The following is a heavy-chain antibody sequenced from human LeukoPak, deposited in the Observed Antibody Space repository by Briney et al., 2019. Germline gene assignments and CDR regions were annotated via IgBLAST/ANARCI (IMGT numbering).Heavy chain of an antibody. CDR1: GGSISSYY. CDR3: ARVAIGANYFDY. J-gene: IGHJ4*02. D-gene: IGHD2-21*01. V-gene: IGHV4-59*01. Sequence: SETLSLTCTVSGGSISSYYWSWIRQPPGKGLEWIGYIYYSGSTNSNPSLKSRVTISVDTSKNQFSLKLSSVTAADTAVYYCARVAIGANYFDYWGQGTLVTVSS. CDR2: IYYSGST.